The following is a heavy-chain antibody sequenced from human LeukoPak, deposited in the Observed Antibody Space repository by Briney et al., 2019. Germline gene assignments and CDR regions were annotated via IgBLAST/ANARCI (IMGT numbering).Heavy chain of an antibody. Sequence: SSETLSLTCTVSGGSISSYYWSWIRQPPGKGLEWIGYIYYSGSTNYNPSLKSRVTISVDTSKNQFSLKLSSVTAAVTAVYYCARAGSNYDSSGYPTYYYYGMDVWGQGTTVTVSS. D-gene: IGHD3-22*01. J-gene: IGHJ6*02. CDR3: ARAGSNYDSSGYPTYYYYGMDV. CDR1: GGSISSYY. CDR2: IYYSGST. V-gene: IGHV4-59*01.